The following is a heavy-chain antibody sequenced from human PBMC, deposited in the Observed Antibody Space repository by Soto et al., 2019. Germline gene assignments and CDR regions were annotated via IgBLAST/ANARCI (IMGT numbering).Heavy chain of an antibody. CDR2: IWYDGSNE. CDR1: GFTFSSYG. CDR3: ARDRRGSGWYDYFDY. J-gene: IGHJ4*02. V-gene: IGHV3-33*01. D-gene: IGHD6-19*01. Sequence: QVQLVESGGGVVQPGRSLRLSCAASGFTFSSYGMHWVRQAPGKGLEWVAVIWYDGSNENYADSVKGRFTISKENSKNTLYLQMNSLRAEDTDLYYCARDRRGSGWYDYFDYWGQGTLVTVSS.